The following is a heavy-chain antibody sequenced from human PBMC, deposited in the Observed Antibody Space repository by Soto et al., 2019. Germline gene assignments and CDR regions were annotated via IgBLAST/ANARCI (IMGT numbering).Heavy chain of an antibody. V-gene: IGHV5-51*01. CDR1: GYSFTSYW. Sequence: GESLKISCEGSGYSFTSYWIAWVRQMPGKGLEWMGMIWPADSDTRYSPSFQGQVTISADKSISTAYLHWSRLRASDTAMYYCAGVSSVWSPFDSWGQGALVTVSS. CDR3: AGVSSVWSPFDS. D-gene: IGHD6-19*01. CDR2: IWPADSDT. J-gene: IGHJ4*02.